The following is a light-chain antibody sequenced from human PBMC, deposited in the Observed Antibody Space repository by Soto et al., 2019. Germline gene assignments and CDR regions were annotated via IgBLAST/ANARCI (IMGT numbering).Light chain of an antibody. Sequence: SSELTQPPSVSVAPGQTARITCGGTNIGSKSVHWYQQKPGQAPVLVVYDDSDRPSGIPERFSGSNSGNTATLTISRVEAGDEADYYCQVWDSSSDHGVFGGGTKLTVL. CDR3: QVWDSSSDHGV. CDR2: DDS. J-gene: IGLJ2*01. V-gene: IGLV3-21*02. CDR1: NIGSKS.